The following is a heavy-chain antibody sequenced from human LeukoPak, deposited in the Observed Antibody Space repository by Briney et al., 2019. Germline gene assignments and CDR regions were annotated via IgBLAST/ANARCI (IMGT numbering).Heavy chain of an antibody. CDR1: GFTFSSYG. J-gene: IGHJ2*01. CDR2: IWYDGSNK. D-gene: IGHD1-14*01. V-gene: IGHV3-33*01. Sequence: GGSLILSCAASGFTFSSYGMHWVRQAPGKGLEWVAVIWYDGSNKYYADSVKGRFTISRDNSKNTLYLQMNSLRAEDTAVYYCARDSRRLGIIDLWGRGTLVTVSS. CDR3: ARDSRRLGIIDL.